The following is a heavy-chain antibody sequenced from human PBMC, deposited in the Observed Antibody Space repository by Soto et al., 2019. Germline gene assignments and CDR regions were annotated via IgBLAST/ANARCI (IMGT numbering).Heavy chain of an antibody. CDR2: IYYSGST. CDR3: AVSRDGYSMDV. J-gene: IGHJ6*02. CDR1: GGSISSGGYY. D-gene: IGHD2-2*01. V-gene: IGHV4-31*03. Sequence: QVQLQESGPGLVKPSQTLSLTCTVSGGSISSGGYYWSWIRQHPGKGLEWIGYIYYSGSTYYNPSLKSRVTISVDASKDQFSLKLSSVTAADTAVYYCAVSRDGYSMDVWGQGTTVTVSS.